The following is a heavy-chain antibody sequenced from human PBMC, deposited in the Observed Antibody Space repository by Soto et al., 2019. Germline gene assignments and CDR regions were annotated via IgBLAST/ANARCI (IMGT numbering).Heavy chain of an antibody. CDR3: AIPLRGTLLWHKCFYP. CDR1: GYTFTSYY. J-gene: IGHJ5*02. Sequence: GASVKLSCKASGYTFTSYYMHWVRQAPGQGLEWMGIINPSGGSTSYAQKFQGRVTMTRDTSTSTVYMELSSLRSEDTAVYYCAIPLRGTLLWHKCFYPWGKGSMFNVSS. CDR2: INPSGGST. V-gene: IGHV1-46*01. D-gene: IGHD2-15*01.